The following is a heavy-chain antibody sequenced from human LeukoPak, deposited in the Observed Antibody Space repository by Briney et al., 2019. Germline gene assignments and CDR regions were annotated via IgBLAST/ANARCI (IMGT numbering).Heavy chain of an antibody. V-gene: IGHV4-38-2*01. D-gene: IGHD4-17*01. CDR2: IYHSEST. CDR1: GYSISSGYY. CDR3: AGAVFYGDYVVDYFDY. J-gene: IGHJ4*02. Sequence: SETLSLTCAVSGYSISSGYYWGWIRPPPGKGLEWIGSIYHSESTYYNPSLKSRVTISVDTSKNQFSLKLSSVTAADTAVYYCAGAVFYGDYVVDYFDYWGQGTLVAVSS.